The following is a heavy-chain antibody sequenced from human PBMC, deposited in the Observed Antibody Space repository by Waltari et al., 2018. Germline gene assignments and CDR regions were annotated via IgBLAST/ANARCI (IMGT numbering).Heavy chain of an antibody. V-gene: IGHV3-21*02. CDR3: ARDSARNYDYISGGHAFDI. CDR1: GFTFSPYT. D-gene: IGHD3-16*01. Sequence: EVQLVDSGGGLVKPGGSLRLSCAASGFTFSPYTINWFGQAPGKGMEWISSISSTSSYIYYADSVKGRFTISRDNANNSLYLQMSSLRAEDTAIYYCARDSARNYDYISGGHAFDIWGQGTMITVSS. J-gene: IGHJ3*02. CDR2: ISSTSSYI.